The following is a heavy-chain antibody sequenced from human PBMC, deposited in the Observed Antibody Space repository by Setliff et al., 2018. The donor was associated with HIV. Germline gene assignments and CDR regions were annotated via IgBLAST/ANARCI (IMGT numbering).Heavy chain of an antibody. CDR1: GGSITSHY. J-gene: IGHJ4*02. D-gene: IGHD5-18*01. CDR3: ARDRGRRGQLWLHFDY. V-gene: IGHV4-4*08. Sequence: SETLSLTCTVSGGSITSHYWSWIRQPPGKGLEWIGYMYNSGSTNYNPSLKSRVTISVDTSKNQFSLKLSSVTAADTAVYYCARDRGRRGQLWLHFDYWGQGTLVTVSS. CDR2: MYNSGST.